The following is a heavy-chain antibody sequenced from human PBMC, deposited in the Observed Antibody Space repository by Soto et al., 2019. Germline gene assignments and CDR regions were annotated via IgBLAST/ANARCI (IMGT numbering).Heavy chain of an antibody. CDR2: IYYSGST. V-gene: IGHV4-59*08. D-gene: IGHD2-2*01. CDR3: ARHVCSSTRCGPYFVY. J-gene: IGHJ4*02. Sequence: SETLSLTCTVSGGSISGYYWSWVRQPPGKGLEWIGYIYYSGSTNYNPSLKSRVTISVDTSKNQFSLKLSSLTAADTAVYYCARHVCSSTRCGPYFVYWGRGTLVTVSS. CDR1: GGSISGYY.